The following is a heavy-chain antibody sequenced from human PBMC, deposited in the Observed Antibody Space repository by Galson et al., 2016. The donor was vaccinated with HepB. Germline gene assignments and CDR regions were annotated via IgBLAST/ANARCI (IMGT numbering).Heavy chain of an antibody. V-gene: IGHV4-34*01. CDR3: ARDHCTGGVCYSSPWYYGMDV. CDR1: GGSFSNYF. Sequence: TLSLTCAVHGGSFSNYFWTWIRQTPGRGLEWIGEIHHSGSRNSSPSLKSRVTISVDTSKNEFFLKLSSVTAADTAVYFCARDHCTGGVCYSSPWYYGMDVGGQGTTVTVSS. J-gene: IGHJ6*02. CDR2: IHHSGSR. D-gene: IGHD2-8*02.